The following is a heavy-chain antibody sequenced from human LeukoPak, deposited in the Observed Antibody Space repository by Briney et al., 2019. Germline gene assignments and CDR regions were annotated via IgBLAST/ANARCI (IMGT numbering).Heavy chain of an antibody. CDR1: GFIASSNY. Sequence: GGSLRLSCTASGFIASSNYMSWVRQAPGKGLEWVALIWYDGSNKYYADSVKGRFTVSRDNSKNTLYLQMNSLRAEDTAVYYCAKEGRDGFNYDYWGQGTLVTVSS. J-gene: IGHJ4*02. CDR2: IWYDGSNK. CDR3: AKEGRDGFNYDY. V-gene: IGHV3-30*02. D-gene: IGHD5-24*01.